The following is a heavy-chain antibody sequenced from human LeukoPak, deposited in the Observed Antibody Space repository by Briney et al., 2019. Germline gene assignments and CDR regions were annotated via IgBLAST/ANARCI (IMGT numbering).Heavy chain of an antibody. D-gene: IGHD5-12*01. Sequence: PSETLSLTCTVSGGSISSYYWSWIRQPPGKGLEWIGYIYYSGSTNYNPSLKSRVTISVDTSKNQFSLKLSSVTAADTAVYYCASPYSGYDFGYWGQGTLVTVSS. J-gene: IGHJ4*02. CDR3: ASPYSGYDFGY. V-gene: IGHV4-59*08. CDR1: GGSISSYY. CDR2: IYYSGST.